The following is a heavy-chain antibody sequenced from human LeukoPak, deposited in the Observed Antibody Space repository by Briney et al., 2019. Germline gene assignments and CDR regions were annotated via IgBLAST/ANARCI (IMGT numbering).Heavy chain of an antibody. V-gene: IGHV3-48*02. D-gene: IGHD2-21*01. CDR3: ARDSVISPYFDY. J-gene: IGHJ4*02. CDR1: GFTFSSYS. Sequence: GGSLRLSCAASGFTFSSYSMNWVRQAPGKGLEWVSYIRYSSSPIYYADSVKGRVTISRDNAKNSLYLQMNSLRDEDTAVYYCARDSVISPYFDYWGQGTLVTVSS. CDR2: IRYSSSPI.